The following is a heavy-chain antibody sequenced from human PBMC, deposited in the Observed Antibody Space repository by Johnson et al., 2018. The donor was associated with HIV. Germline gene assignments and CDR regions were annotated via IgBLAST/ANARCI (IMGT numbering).Heavy chain of an antibody. V-gene: IGHV3-74*01. D-gene: IGHD1-26*01. CDR3: AKDFWPVGARGAFDI. CDR2: INSDGSST. J-gene: IGHJ3*02. CDR1: GFTFSSYW. Sequence: VQLVESGGGLVQPGGSLRLSCGASGFTFSSYWMHWVRQAPGKGLVWVSRINSDGSSTSYADSVKGRFTISRDNSKNTLYLQMNSLRAEDTAVYYCAKDFWPVGARGAFDIWGQGTMVTVSS.